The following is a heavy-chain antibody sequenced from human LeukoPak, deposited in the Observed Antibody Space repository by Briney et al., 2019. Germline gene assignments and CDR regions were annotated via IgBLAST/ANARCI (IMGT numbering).Heavy chain of an antibody. D-gene: IGHD3-10*01. CDR3: ARHYSSGTYPLDY. CDR1: GGSISSYY. CDR2: IYYTGST. J-gene: IGHJ4*02. Sequence: PSETLSLTCAVSGGSISSYYWSWIRQPPGKGLEWIGYIYYTGSTNYNPSFKSRVTMSLDRSKNQFSLKVRSVTAADTAVYYCARHYSSGTYPLDYWGQGTLVTVSS. V-gene: IGHV4-59*08.